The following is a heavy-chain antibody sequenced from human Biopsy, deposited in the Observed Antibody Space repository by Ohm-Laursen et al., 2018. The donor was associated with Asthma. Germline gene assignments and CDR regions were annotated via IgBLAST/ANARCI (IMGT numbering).Heavy chain of an antibody. CDR3: ARGDSSGWSHYYFDY. CDR2: IYSGGTS. D-gene: IGHD6-19*01. Sequence: GSLRLSCAASGFTVSRDHMFWVRQAPGKGLEWVSVIYSGGTSDTADSVRGRFTISRDFYKNTLYLQMDSLRAEDTAVYYCARGDSSGWSHYYFDYWGQGTLVTVYS. CDR1: GFTVSRDH. J-gene: IGHJ4*02. V-gene: IGHV3-53*01.